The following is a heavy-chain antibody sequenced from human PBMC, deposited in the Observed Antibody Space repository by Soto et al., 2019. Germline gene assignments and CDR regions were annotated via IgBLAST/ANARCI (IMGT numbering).Heavy chain of an antibody. CDR3: TRNSGYSGYDSFDY. CDR2: IRSKANSYAT. D-gene: IGHD5-12*01. Sequence: GGSLRLSCAASGFTFSGSAMHWVRQASGKGLEWVGRIRSKANSYATAYAASVKGRFTISRDDSKNTAYLKMNSLKTEDTAVYYCTRNSGYSGYDSFDYCGQGTLVTVST. J-gene: IGHJ4*02. CDR1: GFTFSGSA. V-gene: IGHV3-73*01.